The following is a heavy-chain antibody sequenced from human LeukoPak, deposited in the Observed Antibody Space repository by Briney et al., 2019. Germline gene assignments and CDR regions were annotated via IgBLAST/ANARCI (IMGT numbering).Heavy chain of an antibody. Sequence: GGALRLSCAAPGFTFSNAWLSWGRQAPGKGREWVGRIKSKTDGGTTDYAAPVKGRFTISRDDSKNTLYLQMNSLKTEDTAVYYCTTGTVVTPPFDYWGQGTLVTVSS. CDR3: TTGTVVTPPFDY. CDR1: GFTFSNAW. CDR2: IKSKTDGGTT. D-gene: IGHD4-23*01. V-gene: IGHV3-15*01. J-gene: IGHJ4*02.